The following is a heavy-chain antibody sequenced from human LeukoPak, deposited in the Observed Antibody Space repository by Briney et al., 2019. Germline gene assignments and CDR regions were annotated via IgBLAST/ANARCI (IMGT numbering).Heavy chain of an antibody. D-gene: IGHD3-22*01. CDR1: GGSISSSNW. CDR3: ARDRSSGYWDYYMDV. CDR2: IYHSGST. Sequence: PSETLSLTCAVSGGSISSSNWWSWVRQPPGKGLEWIGEIYHSGSTNYNPSLKSRVTISVDKSKNQFSLKLSSVTAADTAVYYCARDRSSGYWDYYMDVWGKGTTVTISS. V-gene: IGHV4-4*02. J-gene: IGHJ6*03.